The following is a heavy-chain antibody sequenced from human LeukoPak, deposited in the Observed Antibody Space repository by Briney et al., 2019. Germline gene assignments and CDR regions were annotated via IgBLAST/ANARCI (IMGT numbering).Heavy chain of an antibody. D-gene: IGHD1-14*01. V-gene: IGHV3-21*01. CDR3: ARDSAPHRVILDF. J-gene: IGHJ4*02. CDR2: ITGSDGWT. Sequence: GGSLRLSCGASGFSFSSFSMNWVRQAPGKGLEWVSSITGSDGWTSYAGSVKGRFTISRDNANNSLYLQMRSLTVEDTAVYFCARDSAPHRVILDFWGQGTLVTVSS. CDR1: GFSFSSFS.